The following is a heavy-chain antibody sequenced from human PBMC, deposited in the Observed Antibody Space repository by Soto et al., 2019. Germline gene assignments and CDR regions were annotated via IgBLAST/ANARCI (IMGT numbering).Heavy chain of an antibody. V-gene: IGHV1-3*01. CDR2: INAGNGNT. J-gene: IGHJ6*01. D-gene: IGHD2-2*01. CDR1: AYTFTIYA. Sequence: ASVKLSCKASAYTFTIYAMHWVLQAPGQRLEWMGWINAGNGNTKYSQKFQGRVTITRDTSASTAYMELSSLRSEDTAVYYCARGRYLMMTSCDPYCYGMDVWGQRTTVTVAS. CDR3: ARGRYLMMTSCDPYCYGMDV.